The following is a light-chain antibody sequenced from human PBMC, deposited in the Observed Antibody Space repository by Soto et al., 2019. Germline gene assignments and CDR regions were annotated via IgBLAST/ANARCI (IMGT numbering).Light chain of an antibody. CDR3: CSYAGSYLTYV. V-gene: IGLV2-11*01. J-gene: IGLJ1*01. CDR2: DVS. Sequence: QSALTQPRSVSGSPRQSVTISCTGTSSDVGGYNYVSWYQHHPGRAPKLMIYDVSKRPSGVPDRFSGSKSGNTASLTISGRQAEDEADYYCCSYAGSYLTYVFGTGTKLTVL. CDR1: SSDVGGYNY.